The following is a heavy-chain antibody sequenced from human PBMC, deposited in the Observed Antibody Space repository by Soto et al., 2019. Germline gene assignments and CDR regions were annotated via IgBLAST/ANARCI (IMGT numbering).Heavy chain of an antibody. V-gene: IGHV1-3*05. CDR3: AREQWLGVDY. CDR1: GYTFTKYA. J-gene: IGHJ4*02. CDR2: INAGNGNT. Sequence: QVQLVQSGAEEKKPGASVKVSCKASGYTFTKYAMHWERQAPGQSLEWMGWINAGNGNTKYSQKFQGRVTITRDTSASTAYMELSSLRSEDTAVYYCAREQWLGVDYWGQGTLVTVSS. D-gene: IGHD6-19*01.